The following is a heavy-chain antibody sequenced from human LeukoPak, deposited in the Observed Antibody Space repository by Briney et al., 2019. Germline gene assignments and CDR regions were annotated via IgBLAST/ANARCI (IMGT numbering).Heavy chain of an antibody. D-gene: IGHD3-3*01. CDR2: ISDEGNK. V-gene: IGHV3-30*18. CDR1: GFAFSSYT. J-gene: IGHJ4*02. Sequence: GGSLRLSCAASGFAFSSYTMHWVRQAPGKGLEWVAAISDEGNKYYSDFVKGRFTISRDNSKNTLYLQLNSLRAEDTAVYYCAKSSFLEWLFDYWGQGTLVTVSS. CDR3: AKSSFLEWLFDY.